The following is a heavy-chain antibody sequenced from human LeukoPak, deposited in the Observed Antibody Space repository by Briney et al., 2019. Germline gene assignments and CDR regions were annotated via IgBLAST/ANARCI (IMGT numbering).Heavy chain of an antibody. CDR3: ARSGGSYPFDY. Sequence: PGGSLRLSCAASGFTFSSYSMNWVRQAPGKGLEWVSYISSSSSTIYYADSVKGRFTISRDNAKNSLYLQMNSLRAEDTAVYYCARSGGSYPFDYWGQGTLATVSS. D-gene: IGHD1-26*01. J-gene: IGHJ4*02. V-gene: IGHV3-48*01. CDR1: GFTFSSYS. CDR2: ISSSSSTI.